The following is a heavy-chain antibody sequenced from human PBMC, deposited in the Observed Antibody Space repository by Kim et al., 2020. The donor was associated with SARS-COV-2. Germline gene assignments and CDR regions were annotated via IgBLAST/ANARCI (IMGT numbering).Heavy chain of an antibody. J-gene: IGHJ4*02. V-gene: IGHV1-46*01. D-gene: IGHD1-26*01. Sequence: IDTQEFQGRVTFTADTPTTTVYLELSSLTSEDTAVYYCARELGDTYYFDYWGQGTLVTVSS. CDR3: ARELGDTYYFDY.